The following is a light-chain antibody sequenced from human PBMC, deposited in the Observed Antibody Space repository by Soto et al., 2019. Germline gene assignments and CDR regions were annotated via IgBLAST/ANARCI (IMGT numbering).Light chain of an antibody. V-gene: IGKV1-39*01. Sequence: DIQMTQSPSSLSASVGDRVTITCRASQGISTYLNWNHQKPGKAPKLLIYAASSLQSGVPSRFSRSRYEKDFTLTIRSLQPEDFATYSCHQTYRGNWPFWQGPKVAIK. J-gene: IGKJ1*01. CDR1: QGISTY. CDR2: AAS. CDR3: HQTYRGNWP.